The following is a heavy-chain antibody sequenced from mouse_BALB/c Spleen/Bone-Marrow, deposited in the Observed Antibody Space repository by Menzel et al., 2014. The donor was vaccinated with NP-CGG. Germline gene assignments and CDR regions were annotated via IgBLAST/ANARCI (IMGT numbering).Heavy chain of an antibody. Sequence: EVQLQQSGGGLVQPGGSLKLSCAASGFDFSRYWMSWVRQAPGKGLEWIGEINPGSNTINYTPSLKDKFIISRDNAKNTLYLQMGKVKSEDTALYYCARLGYYGWFAYWGQGTLVTVSA. CDR3: ARLGYYGWFAY. V-gene: IGHV4-1*02. CDR2: INPGSNTI. CDR1: GFDFSRYW. D-gene: IGHD2-3*01. J-gene: IGHJ3*01.